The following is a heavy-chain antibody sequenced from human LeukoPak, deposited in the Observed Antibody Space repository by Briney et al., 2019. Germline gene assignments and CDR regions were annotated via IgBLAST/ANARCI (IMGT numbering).Heavy chain of an antibody. CDR3: AKTLTYYYDSSGYYEH. Sequence: PGGSLRLSCAASGVTFVDYAMRWVRQAPGKGLGWVSGISWNGGTMGYADSVKGRFTISKDNAKKSVYLQMNSLRPEDTALYYCAKTLTYYYDSSGYYEHWGQGTLVTVSS. CDR1: GVTFVDYA. CDR2: ISWNGGTM. V-gene: IGHV3-9*01. D-gene: IGHD3-22*01. J-gene: IGHJ4*02.